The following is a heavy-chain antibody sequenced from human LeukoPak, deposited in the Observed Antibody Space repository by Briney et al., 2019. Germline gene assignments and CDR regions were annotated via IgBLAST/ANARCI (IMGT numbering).Heavy chain of an antibody. Sequence: VQPGGSLRLSCAAAGFAFSSNALSWVRQAPGEGLDWVSSISVSSTTYYLDSVKGRFTISRDNAKNSLYLQMNSLRAEDTAVYYCARVRLRYYDSSGYHHDAFDIWGQGTMVTVSS. J-gene: IGHJ3*02. D-gene: IGHD3-22*01. CDR2: ISVSSTT. CDR1: GFAFSSNA. V-gene: IGHV3-69-1*01. CDR3: ARVRLRYYDSSGYHHDAFDI.